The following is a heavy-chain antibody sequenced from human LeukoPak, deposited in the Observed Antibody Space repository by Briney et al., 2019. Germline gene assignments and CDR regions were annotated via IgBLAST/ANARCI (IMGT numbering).Heavy chain of an antibody. V-gene: IGHV3-53*01. CDR3: ARDRYVDYVSPDY. D-gene: IGHD4-17*01. CDR2: IYSGGST. CDR1: GFTVSNNY. Sequence: GGSLRLSCAASGFTVSNNYMRWVRQAPGKGLEWVSLIYSGGSTYYADSVKGRFTISRDNAKNSLYLQMNSLRAEDTALYYCARDRYVDYVSPDYWGQGTLVTVSS. J-gene: IGHJ4*02.